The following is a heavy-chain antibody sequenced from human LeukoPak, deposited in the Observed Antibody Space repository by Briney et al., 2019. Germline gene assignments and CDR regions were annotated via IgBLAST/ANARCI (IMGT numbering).Heavy chain of an antibody. V-gene: IGHV4-59*08. D-gene: IGHD3-16*01. CDR1: GGSIAGYY. CDR3: ARSQVWVYDYVRGSPQPTFDN. J-gene: IGHJ4*02. Sequence: SETLSLTCTVSGGSIAGYYWSWIRQPPGKGLEWIGYIYYSGSANYNPSLRSRVITSIDTPKNQFSVKLSSVTAADTAVYYCARSQVWVYDYVRGSPQPTFDNWGQGILVTVSS. CDR2: IYYSGSA.